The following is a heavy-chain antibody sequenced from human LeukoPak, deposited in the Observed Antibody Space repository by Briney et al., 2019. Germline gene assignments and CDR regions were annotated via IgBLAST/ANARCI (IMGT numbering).Heavy chain of an antibody. J-gene: IGHJ4*02. V-gene: IGHV3-30*04. Sequence: GRSLRLSCAASGFTFSSYAMHWVRQAPGKGLEWVAVISYDGSNKYYADSVKGRFTISRDNSKNTLYLQMNSLRAEDTAVYYCAREGFMGNFDYWGQGTLVTVSS. CDR2: ISYDGSNK. D-gene: IGHD7-27*01. CDR1: GFTFSSYA. CDR3: AREGFMGNFDY.